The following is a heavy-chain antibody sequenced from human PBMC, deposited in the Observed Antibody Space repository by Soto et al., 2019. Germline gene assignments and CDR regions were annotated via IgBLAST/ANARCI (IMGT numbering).Heavy chain of an antibody. CDR1: GFSFSNHN. D-gene: IGHD1-26*01. CDR2: ISTGGSSI. CDR3: ARSGNYRLDC. V-gene: IGHV3-48*01. Sequence: EVPLVESGGGLVQPGGSLRLSFAASGFSFSNHNMNWVRQAPGKGLEWISYISTGGSSIYYADSVEGRFTISRDNDKNSLDLQMNSLRAEDRAVYYCARSGNYRLDCWGQGTLVNVSS. J-gene: IGHJ4*02.